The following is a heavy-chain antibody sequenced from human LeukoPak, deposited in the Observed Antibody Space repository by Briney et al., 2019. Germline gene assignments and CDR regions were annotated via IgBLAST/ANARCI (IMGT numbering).Heavy chain of an antibody. CDR2: ISYDGINE. CDR3: ARESSNWYDFDY. CDR1: VFPFRRYA. V-gene: IGHV3-30*04. Sequence: PGRSLRLSCAPSVFPFRRYAMHWVREAPGKGLEWLALISYDGINEFYADSVKGRFTISKDSSKTTVYLQRDSLRAEYAALYYCARESSNWYDFDYWGQGTLVTVSS. J-gene: IGHJ4*02. D-gene: IGHD6-13*01.